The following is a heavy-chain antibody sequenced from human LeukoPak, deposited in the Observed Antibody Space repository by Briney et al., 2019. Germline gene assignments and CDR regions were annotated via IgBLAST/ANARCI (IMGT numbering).Heavy chain of an antibody. V-gene: IGHV1-69*05. CDR1: GGTFSSYA. D-gene: IGHD3-10*01. Sequence: SVKVSCKASGGTFSSYAISWVRQAPGQGLEWMGGIIPIFGTANYAQKFQGRVTITTGESTSTAYMELSSLRSEDTAVYYCASNEVGDDYYGSGSYYSRFDYWGQGTLVTVSS. CDR2: IIPIFGTA. CDR3: ASNEVGDDYYGSGSYYSRFDY. J-gene: IGHJ4*02.